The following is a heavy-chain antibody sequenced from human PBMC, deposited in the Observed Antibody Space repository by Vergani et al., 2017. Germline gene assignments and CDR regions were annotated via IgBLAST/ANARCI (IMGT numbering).Heavy chain of an antibody. J-gene: IGHJ6*02. D-gene: IGHD4-17*01. CDR1: GYTFTSYD. V-gene: IGHV1-8*01. Sequence: QVQLVQSGAEVKKPGASVKVSCKASGYTFTSYDINWVRQATGQGLEWMGWMNPNSGNTGYAQKFQGRVTMTRNTSISTAYMELSSLRSEDTAVYYCARNREIYGDYGTYGMDVWGQGTTVTVS. CDR3: ARNREIYGDYGTYGMDV. CDR2: MNPNSGNT.